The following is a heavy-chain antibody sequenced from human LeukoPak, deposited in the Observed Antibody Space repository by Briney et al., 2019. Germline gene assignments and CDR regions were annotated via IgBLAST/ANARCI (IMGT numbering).Heavy chain of an antibody. J-gene: IGHJ4*02. CDR2: IIHVGST. D-gene: IGHD3-22*01. CDR3: ARGRDYYDSSVDY. V-gene: IGHV4-34*01. CDR1: GGSFSGYY. Sequence: PSETLSLTCAVYGGSFSGYYWSWIRQPPGQGLEWIGEIIHVGSTNYNPSLKSRVTISVDPSKNQFSLKLSSGTAADTAVYYCARGRDYYDSSVDYWGQGTLVTVSS.